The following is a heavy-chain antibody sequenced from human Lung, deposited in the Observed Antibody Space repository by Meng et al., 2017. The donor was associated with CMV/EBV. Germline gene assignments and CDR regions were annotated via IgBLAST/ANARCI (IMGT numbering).Heavy chain of an antibody. J-gene: IGHJ5*02. CDR1: GYSFTDYG. CDR3: ARDLGYCCSTTCYEDCFDP. Sequence: ASVKVSXKASGYSFTDYGISWVRQAPGQGLEWVGWISPYDGDTNYARKIQGRVTMTTDTSTNTAYMELRSLRYDDTAVYYCARDLGYCCSTTCYEDCFDPWGQGTLVTVSS. V-gene: IGHV1-18*01. D-gene: IGHD2-2*01. CDR2: ISPYDGDT.